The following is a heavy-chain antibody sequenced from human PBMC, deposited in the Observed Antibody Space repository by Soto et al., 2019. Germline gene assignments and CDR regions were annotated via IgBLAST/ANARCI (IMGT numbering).Heavy chain of an antibody. CDR1: GYTFTSYA. D-gene: IGHD6-19*01. Sequence: ASVKVSCKASGYTFTSYALSWVRHAPGQGLEWMGWISTYNGNTNYAQNLQGRVTMTTDISANTAYMELRSLRSDDTAVYYCARVVGGIPVAGSWNWFDPWGQGTLVTVSS. V-gene: IGHV1-18*04. CDR2: ISTYNGNT. J-gene: IGHJ5*02. CDR3: ARVVGGIPVAGSWNWFDP.